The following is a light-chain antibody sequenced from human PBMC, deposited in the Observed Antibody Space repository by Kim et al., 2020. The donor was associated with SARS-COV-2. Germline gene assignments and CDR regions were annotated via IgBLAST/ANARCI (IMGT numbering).Light chain of an antibody. CDR2: GNS. J-gene: IGLJ2*01. CDR3: QSYDSSLSGSVV. CDR1: SSNIGAGDD. Sequence: FTSTCTWSSSNIGAGDDVPWYQQLPGTAPKLLIYGNSNRPSGVPDRFSGSKSGTSASLAITGLQAEDEADYYCQSYDSSLSGSVVFGGGTQLTVL. V-gene: IGLV1-40*01.